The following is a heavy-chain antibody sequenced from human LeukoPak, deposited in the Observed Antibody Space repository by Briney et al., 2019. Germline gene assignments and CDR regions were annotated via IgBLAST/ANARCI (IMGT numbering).Heavy chain of an antibody. D-gene: IGHD3-10*01. CDR1: GYTFTSYG. CDR2: ISAYNGNT. J-gene: IGHJ4*02. V-gene: IGHV1-18*01. CDR3: ATSLPNYYGSGSYYPPPYFDY. Sequence: GASVKVSCKASGYTFTSYGISWVRQAPGQGLEWMGWISAYNGNTNYAQKLQGRVTVTTDTSTSTAYMELRSLRSDDTAVYYCATSLPNYYGSGSYYPPPYFDYWGQGTLVTVSS.